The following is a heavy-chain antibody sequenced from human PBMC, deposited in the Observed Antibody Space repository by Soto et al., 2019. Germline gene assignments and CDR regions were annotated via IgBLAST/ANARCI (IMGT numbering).Heavy chain of an antibody. Sequence: GGSLRLSCAASGFTFSDYYMSWIRQAPGKGLEWVSYISYSPSYTNYADSVKGRFTISRDNAKNSLYLKMNSLRAEDTAVFYCARSQVLYDILTAPDYWGQGTLVTVSS. CDR2: ISYSPSYT. CDR3: ARSQVLYDILTAPDY. V-gene: IGHV3-11*03. CDR1: GFTFSDYY. J-gene: IGHJ4*02. D-gene: IGHD3-9*01.